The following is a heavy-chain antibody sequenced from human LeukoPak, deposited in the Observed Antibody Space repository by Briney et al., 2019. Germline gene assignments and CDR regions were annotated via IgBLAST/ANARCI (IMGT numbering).Heavy chain of an antibody. J-gene: IGHJ4*02. CDR2: ISGSGGST. CDR1: GFTFSSYA. Sequence: PGGSLRLSCAASGFTFSSYAMSWVRQAPGKGLEWVSAISGSGGSTYYAGSVKGRFIISRDNSKNTLYLQMNSLRAEDTAVYYCAKPPRRGGGEPFDYWGQGTLVTVSS. V-gene: IGHV3-23*01. CDR3: AKPPRRGGGEPFDY. D-gene: IGHD2-21*01.